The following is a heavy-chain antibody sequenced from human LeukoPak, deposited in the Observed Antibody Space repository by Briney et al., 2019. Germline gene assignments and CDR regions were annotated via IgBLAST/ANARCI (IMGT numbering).Heavy chain of an antibody. CDR1: EFTVSSNY. J-gene: IGHJ5*02. V-gene: IGHV3-66*01. CDR2: IYSGGST. Sequence: GGSLRLSCAASEFTVSSNYMSWVRQAPGKGLEWVSVIYSGGSTYYADSVKGRFTISRDNSKNTLYLQMNSLRAEDTAVYYCATSAAGPSSWFDPWGQGTLVTVSS. CDR3: ATSAAGPSSWFDP. D-gene: IGHD6-13*01.